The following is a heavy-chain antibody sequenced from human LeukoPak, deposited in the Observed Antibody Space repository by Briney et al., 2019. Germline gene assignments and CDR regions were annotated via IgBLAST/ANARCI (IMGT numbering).Heavy chain of an antibody. CDR1: GGSFSGYY. CDR3: AKSDGVWSGFYKTYGMDV. CDR2: INHSGGT. J-gene: IGHJ6*02. D-gene: IGHD3-3*01. V-gene: IGHV4-34*01. Sequence: SETLSLTCAVYGGSFSGYYWSWIRQPPGKGLEWIGEINHSGGTNYNPSLKSRVTISVDTSKNQFSLKLSSVTAEDTAVYYCAKSDGVWSGFYKTYGMDVWGRGTTVTVSS.